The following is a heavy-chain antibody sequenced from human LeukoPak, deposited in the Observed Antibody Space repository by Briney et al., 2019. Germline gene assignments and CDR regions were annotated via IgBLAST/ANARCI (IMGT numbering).Heavy chain of an antibody. J-gene: IGHJ4*02. CDR1: GFTFSSYG. CDR3: ARAPPNSILWWNYYFDY. V-gene: IGHV3-30*03. CDR2: ISYDGSNK. D-gene: IGHD2-21*01. Sequence: GGSLRLSCAASGFTFSSYGMHWVRQAPGKGLEWVAVISYDGSNKYYADSVKGRFTISRDNSKNTLYLQMNSLRAEDTAVYYCARAPPNSILWWNYYFDYWGQGTLVTVSS.